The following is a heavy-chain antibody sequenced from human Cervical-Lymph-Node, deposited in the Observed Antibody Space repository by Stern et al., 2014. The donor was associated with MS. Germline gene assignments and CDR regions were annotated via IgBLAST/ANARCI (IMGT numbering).Heavy chain of an antibody. CDR1: GCNFTSSA. D-gene: IGHD3-22*01. V-gene: IGHV1-58*01. J-gene: IGHJ3*02. CDR3: AAEPMYYSDSVGAFDI. Sequence: QLVQSGPEVKKPGTSVKVSCKASGCNFTSSAVQLVRQARGQRLEWIGWIVVGSGTTNYAQKFQERVTITRDMSTSTAYMELSSLRSEDTAVYYCAAEPMYYSDSVGAFDIWGQGTMVTVSS. CDR2: IVVGSGTT.